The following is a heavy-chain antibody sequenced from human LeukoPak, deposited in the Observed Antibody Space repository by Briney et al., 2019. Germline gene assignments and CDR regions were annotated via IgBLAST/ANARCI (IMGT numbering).Heavy chain of an antibody. V-gene: IGHV3-48*02. J-gene: IGHJ4*02. D-gene: IGHD3-22*01. CDR3: ARGGSSMIVVVNPLPRPFDY. CDR1: GFTFSSYS. CDR2: ISSSSSTI. Sequence: PGGSLRLSCAASGFTFSSYSMNWVRQAPGKGLEWVSYISSSSSTIYYADSVKGRFTISRDNAKNSLYLQMNSLRDEDTAVYYCARGGSSMIVVVNPLPRPFDYWGQGTLVTVSS.